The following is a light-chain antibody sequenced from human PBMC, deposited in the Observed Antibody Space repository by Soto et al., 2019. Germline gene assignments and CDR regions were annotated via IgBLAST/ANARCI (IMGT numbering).Light chain of an antibody. V-gene: IGKV3-15*01. Sequence: EIVMMQSPATLSVSPGESVTLSCRASQLFSSNLAWYQHKPGQAPRLLIYGVSTRDTGVPDRFSGSASGTEFTLTISSLQSEDFAVYYCQQYNNWPRTFGQGRRLENK. CDR1: QLFSSN. CDR3: QQYNNWPRT. CDR2: GVS. J-gene: IGKJ5*01.